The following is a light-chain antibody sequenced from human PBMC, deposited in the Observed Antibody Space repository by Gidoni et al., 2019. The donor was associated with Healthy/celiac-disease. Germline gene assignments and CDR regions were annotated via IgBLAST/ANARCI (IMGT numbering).Light chain of an antibody. V-gene: IGKV3-11*01. CDR3: QQRSNWPPYLT. Sequence: EIVLTQSTATLSLSPGERATLSCRASQSVSSYLAWYQQKPGQAPRLLIYDASNRATGIPARFSGSGSGTDFTLTISSLEPEDFAVYYCQQRSNWPPYLTFGGGTKVKIK. CDR2: DAS. CDR1: QSVSSY. J-gene: IGKJ4*01.